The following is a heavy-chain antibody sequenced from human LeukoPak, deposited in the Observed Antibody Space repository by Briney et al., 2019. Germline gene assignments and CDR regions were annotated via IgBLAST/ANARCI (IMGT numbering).Heavy chain of an antibody. V-gene: IGHV4-59*08. J-gene: IGHJ4*02. CDR2: MYDSGST. Sequence: SGTLSLTCTVSGGSISSYYWNWIRQPPGKGLEWIGYMYDSGSTKYNPSLKSRVTISVDTSKNQFSLRLTSVTAADTAVYHCARHSGRDGSCPWGRGTLVTVSS. D-gene: IGHD6-13*01. CDR3: ARHSGRDGSCP. CDR1: GGSISSYY.